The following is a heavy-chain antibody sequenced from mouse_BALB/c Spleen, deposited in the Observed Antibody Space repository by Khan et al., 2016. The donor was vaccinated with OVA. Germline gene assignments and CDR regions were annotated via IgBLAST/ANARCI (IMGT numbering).Heavy chain of an antibody. CDR1: GYSITSEYT. CDR2: ISYSGNT. J-gene: IGHJ3*01. CDR3: ARKDYYDYDPFPY. V-gene: IGHV3-2*02. D-gene: IGHD2-4*01. Sequence: EVKLLESGPGLVKPSQSLSLTCTVTGYSITSEYTWNWIRQFPGNKLEWMGFISYSGNTRYNPSLKSRISITRETSKNQFFLQLNSVTSEDTATYYCARKDYYDYDPFPYWGQGTLVTVSA.